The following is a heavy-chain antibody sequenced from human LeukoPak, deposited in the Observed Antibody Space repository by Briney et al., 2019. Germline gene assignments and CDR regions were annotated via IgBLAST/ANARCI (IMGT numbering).Heavy chain of an antibody. Sequence: GASMKVSCKVSGHTLTEISMHWVRQAPGKGLEWMGGFDPEDGETIYTQKFQGRVTMTEDTSTDTAYMELSSLRSEDTAVYYCARVGSSGGRSWNYWGQGTLVTVSS. CDR3: ARVGSSGGRSWNY. CDR2: FDPEDGET. J-gene: IGHJ4*02. D-gene: IGHD6-19*01. CDR1: GHTLTEIS. V-gene: IGHV1-24*01.